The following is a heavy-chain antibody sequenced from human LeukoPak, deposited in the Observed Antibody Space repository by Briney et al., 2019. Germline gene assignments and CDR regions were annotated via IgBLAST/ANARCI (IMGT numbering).Heavy chain of an antibody. D-gene: IGHD6-13*01. CDR2: INSDGSST. CDR1: GFTFSSNW. V-gene: IGHV3-74*01. Sequence: GGSLRLSCAASGFTFSSNWMHWVRQGPGKGLVWVSRINSDGSSTNYADSVKGRFTISRDNAKNTLYLQMNSLRAEDTAVYYCAKAGGSAWYEYWGQGSLVTVSS. CDR3: AKAGGSAWYEY. J-gene: IGHJ4*02.